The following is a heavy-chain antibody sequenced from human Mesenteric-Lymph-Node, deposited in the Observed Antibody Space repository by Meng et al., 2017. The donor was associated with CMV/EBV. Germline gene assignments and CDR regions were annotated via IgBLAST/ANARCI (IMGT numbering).Heavy chain of an antibody. Sequence: YSFTDYAVSWVRQAQGQGLEWMGWISGYNGNTNYPEKFQDRVTMTTDTSTSTAYMELRSLRPDDTAIYYCARRLLYYDVLTGSPLDYWGQGTLVTVSS. J-gene: IGHJ4*02. CDR1: YSFTDYA. CDR2: ISGYNGNT. V-gene: IGHV1-18*04. D-gene: IGHD3-9*01. CDR3: ARRLLYYDVLTGSPLDY.